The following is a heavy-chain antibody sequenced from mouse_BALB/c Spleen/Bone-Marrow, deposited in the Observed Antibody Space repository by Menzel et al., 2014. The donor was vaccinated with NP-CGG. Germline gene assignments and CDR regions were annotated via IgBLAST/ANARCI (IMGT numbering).Heavy chain of an antibody. J-gene: IGHJ1*01. D-gene: IGHD1-1*01. V-gene: IGHV7-3*02. Sequence: EVKLVDSGGGLVQPGGSLRLSCATSGFTFTDYYMSWVRQPPGKALEWLGFIRNKANGYTTEYSASVQGRFTISRDNSQSILYLQMNTLRAEDSATYYCARDEHYDIYWCFDVWGAGTSVTVSS. CDR1: GFTFTDYY. CDR2: IRNKANGYTT. CDR3: ARDEHYDIYWCFDV.